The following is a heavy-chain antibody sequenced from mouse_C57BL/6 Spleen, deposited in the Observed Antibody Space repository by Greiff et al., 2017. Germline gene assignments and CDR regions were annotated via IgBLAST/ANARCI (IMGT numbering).Heavy chain of an antibody. D-gene: IGHD1-1*01. CDR2: ISSGSSTI. CDR1: GFTFSDYG. J-gene: IGHJ2*01. CDR3: ARRYYGSWEYFDY. Sequence: EVKLMESGGGLVKPGGSLKLSCAASGFTFSDYGMHWVRQAPEKGLAWVAYISSGSSTIYYADTVKGRFTISRDNAKNTLFLQMTSLRSEDTAMYYCARRYYGSWEYFDYWGQGTTLTVSS. V-gene: IGHV5-17*01.